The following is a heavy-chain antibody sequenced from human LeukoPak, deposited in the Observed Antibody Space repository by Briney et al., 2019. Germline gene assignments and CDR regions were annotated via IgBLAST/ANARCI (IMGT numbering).Heavy chain of an antibody. D-gene: IGHD6-13*01. V-gene: IGHV3-23*01. CDR1: GFTFSSYA. Sequence: GGSLRLSCAASGFTFSSYAMSWVRQAPGKGLEWVSAISGSGGSTYYADSGKGRFTISRDNSKNTLYLQMNSLRAEDTAVYYCAKVPRSSSWYYFDYWGQGTLVTVSS. J-gene: IGHJ4*02. CDR3: AKVPRSSSWYYFDY. CDR2: ISGSGGST.